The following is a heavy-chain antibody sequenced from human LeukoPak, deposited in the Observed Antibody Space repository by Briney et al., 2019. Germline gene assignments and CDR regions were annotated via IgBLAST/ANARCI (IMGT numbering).Heavy chain of an antibody. CDR2: TYYGGDT. J-gene: IGHJ4*02. Sequence: SETLSLTCTVSGGSISSSSYYWGWIRQPPGKGLEWIGNTYYGGDTYYNPSLKSRVTISVDTSKNQFSLELNSVTAADTAVYYCAAAFDYWGQGILVTVSS. CDR1: GGSISSSSYY. D-gene: IGHD6-25*01. V-gene: IGHV4-39*01. CDR3: AAAFDY.